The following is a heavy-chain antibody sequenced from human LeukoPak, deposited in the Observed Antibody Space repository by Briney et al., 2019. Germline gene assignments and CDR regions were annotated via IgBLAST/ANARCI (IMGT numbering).Heavy chain of an antibody. Sequence: SETLSLTCTVSGGSISSYYWSWIRQPAGKGLEWIGRMHTSGSTNYNPSLKSRVTMSVDTSKNQFSLKLSSVNVADTAVYYCAKGVVAATNAAYYGMDVWGQGTTVTVSS. CDR1: GGSISSYY. CDR3: AKGVVAATNAAYYGMDV. D-gene: IGHD2-15*01. CDR2: MHTSGST. J-gene: IGHJ6*02. V-gene: IGHV4-4*07.